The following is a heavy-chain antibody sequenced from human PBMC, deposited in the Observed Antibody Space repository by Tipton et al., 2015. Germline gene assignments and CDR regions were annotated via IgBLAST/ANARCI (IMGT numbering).Heavy chain of an antibody. D-gene: IGHD1-1*01. CDR3: ATLQGPRYFDY. V-gene: IGHV4-34*01. CDR2: INHGGST. CDR1: GGSFSDYY. Sequence: TLSLTCAVYGGSFSDYYWSWIRQSPGKGLEWIGEINHGGSTNYNPSLKSRLTIPVDTSKNQFSLRLSSVTAADTAVYYCATLQGPRYFDYWGQGTLVTVSS. J-gene: IGHJ4*02.